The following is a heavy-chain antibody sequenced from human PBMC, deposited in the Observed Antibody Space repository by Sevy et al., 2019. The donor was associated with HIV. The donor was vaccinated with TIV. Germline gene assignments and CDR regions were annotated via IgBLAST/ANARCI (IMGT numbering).Heavy chain of an antibody. J-gene: IGHJ6*02. Sequence: ASVKVSCKASGYTLNNYGISWVRQAPGQGLEWIGWITANKDNTNYAQNFQGRVTMTTDTSTSTAYMELRSLRSDDTAVYYGARVDPYYEFGDVWGQGTTVTVSS. V-gene: IGHV1-18*01. D-gene: IGHD3-3*01. CDR2: ITANKDNT. CDR3: ARVDPYYEFGDV. CDR1: GYTLNNYG.